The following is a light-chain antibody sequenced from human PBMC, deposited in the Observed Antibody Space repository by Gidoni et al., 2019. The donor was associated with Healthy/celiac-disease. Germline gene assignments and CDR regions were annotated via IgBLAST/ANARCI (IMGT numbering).Light chain of an antibody. J-gene: IGKJ4*01. CDR2: GAS. Sequence: DIVMTQSPATLSVSPGERATLSCRASQSGSSNLAWYQQKPGQAPRLLIYGASTSATGIPARFSGSGSGTEFTLTISSLQSEDFAVYYCQQYNNWPPLLTFGGXTKVEIK. V-gene: IGKV3-15*01. CDR3: QQYNNWPPLLT. CDR1: QSGSSN.